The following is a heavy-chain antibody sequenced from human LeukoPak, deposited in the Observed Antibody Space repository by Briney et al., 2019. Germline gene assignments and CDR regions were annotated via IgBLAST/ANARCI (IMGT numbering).Heavy chain of an antibody. CDR2: IYYSGST. CDR1: GGSISSSSYL. CDR3: ARDGKATNDY. V-gene: IGHV4-39*02. J-gene: IGHJ4*02. D-gene: IGHD5-24*01. Sequence: SETLSLTCTVSGGSISSSSYLWGWIRQPPGKGLEWIGNIYYSGSTYYNPSLKSRVTISVDTSKNQFSLKLSSVTAADTAVYYCARDGKATNDYWGQGTLVAVSS.